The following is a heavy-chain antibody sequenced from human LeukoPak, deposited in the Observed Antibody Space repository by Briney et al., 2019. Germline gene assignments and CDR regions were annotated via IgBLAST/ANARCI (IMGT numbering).Heavy chain of an antibody. CDR1: GFTFSSYS. Sequence: GGSLRLSCAASGFTFSSYSMNWVRQAPGKGLEWVSSISSSSSYIYYADSVKGRFTISRDNAKNSLYLQMNSLRAEDTAVYYCARVGLELLEGAFDIWGQGTMVTVSS. CDR2: ISSSSSYI. D-gene: IGHD1-7*01. V-gene: IGHV3-21*01. J-gene: IGHJ3*02. CDR3: ARVGLELLEGAFDI.